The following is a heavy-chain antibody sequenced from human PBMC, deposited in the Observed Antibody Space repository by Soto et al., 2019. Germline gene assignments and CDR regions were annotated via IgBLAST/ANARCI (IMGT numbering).Heavy chain of an antibody. Sequence: GGSLRLSCAASGFTFSNYAMHWVRQAPGKGLEWVAVISYDGSNKYYADSVKGRFTISRDNSKNTLYLQMNSLRAEDTAVYYCAKGNAPSGSYSYDYYGMDVWGQGTTVT. CDR1: GFTFSNYA. CDR3: AKGNAPSGSYSYDYYGMDV. CDR2: ISYDGSNK. D-gene: IGHD1-26*01. J-gene: IGHJ6*02. V-gene: IGHV3-30*18.